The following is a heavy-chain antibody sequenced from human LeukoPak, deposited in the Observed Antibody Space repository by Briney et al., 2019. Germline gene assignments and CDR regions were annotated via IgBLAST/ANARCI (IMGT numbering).Heavy chain of an antibody. D-gene: IGHD6-19*01. CDR1: GFTFSSYA. CDR2: ISGSGGST. Sequence: GGSLRLSCAASGFTFSSYAISWVRQAPGKGLEWVSTISGSGGSTYYADSVKGRFTISRDNSKNTLYLQMNSLRAEDTAVYYCAKSQGSSGWYNYYYGMDVWGQGTTVTVSS. V-gene: IGHV3-23*01. J-gene: IGHJ6*02. CDR3: AKSQGSSGWYNYYYGMDV.